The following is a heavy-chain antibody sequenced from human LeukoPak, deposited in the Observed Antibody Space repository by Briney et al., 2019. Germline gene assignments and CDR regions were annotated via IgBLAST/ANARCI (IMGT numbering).Heavy chain of an antibody. CDR2: ISSSSSYI. D-gene: IGHD1-20*01. J-gene: IGHJ4*02. Sequence: GGSLRLSCAASGFTFSGYWMSWVRQAPGKGLEWVSSISSSSSYIYYADSVKGRFTISRDDAKNSLYLQMNSLRAEDTAVYYCARDRYNWNDVWGYWGQGTLVTVSS. CDR3: ARDRYNWNDVWGY. CDR1: GFTFSGYW. V-gene: IGHV3-21*01.